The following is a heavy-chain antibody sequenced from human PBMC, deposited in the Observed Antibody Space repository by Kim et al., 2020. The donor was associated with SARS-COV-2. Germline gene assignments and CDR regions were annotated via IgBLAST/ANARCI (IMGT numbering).Heavy chain of an antibody. V-gene: IGHV3-48*02. J-gene: IGHJ4*02. Sequence: RFTISRDNAKNSLYLQMNSLRDEDTAVYYCAREPLSLAYCGGDCGGYFDYWGQGTLVTVSS. D-gene: IGHD2-21*02. CDR3: AREPLSLAYCGGDCGGYFDY.